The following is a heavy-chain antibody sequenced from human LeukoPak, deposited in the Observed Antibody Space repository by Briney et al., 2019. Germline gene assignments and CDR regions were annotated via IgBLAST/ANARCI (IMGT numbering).Heavy chain of an antibody. Sequence: GGSLRLSCAASGFTVSSNYMSWVRQAPGKGLEWVSVIYSGGSTYYADSVKGRFTISRDNSKNTLYLQMNSLRAEDTAVYYCARAVSPWDAFDIWGQGTTVTVSS. CDR1: GFTVSSNY. CDR3: ARAVSPWDAFDI. J-gene: IGHJ3*02. V-gene: IGHV3-53*01. CDR2: IYSGGST.